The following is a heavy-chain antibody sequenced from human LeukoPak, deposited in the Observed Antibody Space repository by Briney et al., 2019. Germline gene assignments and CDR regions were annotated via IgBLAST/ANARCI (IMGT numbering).Heavy chain of an antibody. CDR1: GFTFSDYD. CDR2: FGTDGNT. D-gene: IGHD1-1*01. Sequence: GGPLRLSCAASGFTFSDYDMHWVRQATGKGLEWVSAFGTDGNTYYTGSVKGRFTISRENAKNSLYLQMNSLRAGDTAVYYCARVAKERVGEVYYFDYWGQGTLVTVSS. J-gene: IGHJ4*02. V-gene: IGHV3-13*01. CDR3: ARVAKERVGEVYYFDY.